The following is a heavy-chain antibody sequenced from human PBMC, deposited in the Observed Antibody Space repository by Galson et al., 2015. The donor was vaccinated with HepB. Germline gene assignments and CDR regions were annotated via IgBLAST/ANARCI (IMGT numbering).Heavy chain of an antibody. CDR1: GFTFSSYS. J-gene: IGHJ5*02. CDR2: ISSSSSTI. CDR3: ARSRGGVYCSGGSCYPNWFDP. Sequence: SLRLSCAASGFTFSSYSMNWVRQAPGKGLEWVSYISSSSSTIYYADSVKGRFTISRDNAKNSLYLQMNSLRAEDTAVYYCARSRGGVYCSGGSCYPNWFDPWGQGTLVTVSS. V-gene: IGHV3-48*01. D-gene: IGHD2-15*01.